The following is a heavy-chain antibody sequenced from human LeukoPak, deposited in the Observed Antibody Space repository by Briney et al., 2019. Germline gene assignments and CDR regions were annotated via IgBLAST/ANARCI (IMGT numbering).Heavy chain of an antibody. CDR2: ISSSSTYI. V-gene: IGHV3-21*01. Sequence: GGSLRLSCAASGFTFSSYSMNWVRQAPGKGLEWVSSISSSSTYIHYADSVKGRFTISRDNAKKSLYLQMNSLRTEDTALYYCAKDWGREFASGSSYLDDWGLGTPVTVSS. J-gene: IGHJ4*02. D-gene: IGHD3-10*01. CDR3: AKDWGREFASGSSYLDD. CDR1: GFTFSSYS.